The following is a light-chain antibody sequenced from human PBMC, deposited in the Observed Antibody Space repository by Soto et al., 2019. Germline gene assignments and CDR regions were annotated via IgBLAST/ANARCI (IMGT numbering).Light chain of an antibody. CDR2: KAI. CDR1: QSISSW. V-gene: IGKV1-5*03. J-gene: IGKJ1*01. CDR3: QQYSSYWT. Sequence: IQMTQSPSTLSASVGDRVTITCRASQSISSWLAWYQQKPGKAPKLLIYKAINLESGVPSRFSGSGSGTEFTLTISSLQPDDFATYYCQQYSSYWTFGQGTKVDIK.